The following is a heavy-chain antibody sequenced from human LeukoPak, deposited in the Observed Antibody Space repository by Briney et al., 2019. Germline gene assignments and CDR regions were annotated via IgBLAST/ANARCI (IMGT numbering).Heavy chain of an antibody. Sequence: ASVKVSCKASGYTFTSYPISWVRQAPGQGLEWMGWISAYNGNTNYAQKLQGRVTMTTDTSTSTAYMELRSLRSDDTAVYYCARDPWGTVVGATGFDYWGQGTLVTVSS. CDR3: ARDPWGTVVGATGFDY. CDR1: GYTFTSYP. D-gene: IGHD1-26*01. J-gene: IGHJ4*02. CDR2: ISAYNGNT. V-gene: IGHV1-18*01.